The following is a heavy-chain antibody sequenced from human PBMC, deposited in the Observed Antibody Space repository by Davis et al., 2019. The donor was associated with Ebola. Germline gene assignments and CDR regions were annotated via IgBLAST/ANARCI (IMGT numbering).Heavy chain of an antibody. Sequence: SVKVSCKASGGTFSSYAISWVRQAPGQGLEWMERIIPILGIANYAQKFQGRVTITADKSTSTAYMELSSLRSEDTAVYYCARDMKVGRYYYYGMDVWGQGTTVTVSS. V-gene: IGHV1-69*04. CDR1: GGTFSSYA. D-gene: IGHD3-22*01. CDR3: ARDMKVGRYYYYGMDV. CDR2: IIPILGIA. J-gene: IGHJ6*02.